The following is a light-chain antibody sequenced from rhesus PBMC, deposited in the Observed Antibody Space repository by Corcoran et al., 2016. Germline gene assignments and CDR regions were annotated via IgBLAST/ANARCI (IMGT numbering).Light chain of an antibody. CDR3: QKYRDWPYS. Sequence: EPVMMQSPATLSLSPGERATVYCRASQTVGTMLAWYQQKPGQAPRLLNYDASPRYTGTPDRFSGRGSGTEFTLPISSLDPEDVGVYYCQKYRDWPYSFGLGTKVEIK. V-gene: IGKV3-35*01. J-gene: IGKJ2*01. CDR2: DAS. CDR1: QTVGTM.